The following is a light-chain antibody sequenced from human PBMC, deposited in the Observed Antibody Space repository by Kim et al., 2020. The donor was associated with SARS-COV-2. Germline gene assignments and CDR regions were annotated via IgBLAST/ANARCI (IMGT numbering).Light chain of an antibody. Sequence: SSELTQDPAVSVALGQTVRITCQGDSFRTNYASWYQHKAGQAPRLVMYGENNRPSGIPDRFSGSSAGNTASLTITGAQVDDEADYYCMSRDSPNKKYVLGTGTKVTV. V-gene: IGLV3-19*01. CDR3: MSRDSPNKKYV. J-gene: IGLJ1*01. CDR1: SFRTNY. CDR2: GEN.